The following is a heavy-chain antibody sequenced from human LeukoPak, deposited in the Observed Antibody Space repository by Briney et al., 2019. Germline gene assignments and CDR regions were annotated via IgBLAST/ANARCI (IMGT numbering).Heavy chain of an antibody. CDR2: ISSSGSTI. D-gene: IGHD3-3*01. J-gene: IGHJ3*02. CDR3: ASPKHYDFWSGYYRDAFDI. CDR1: GFTFSDYY. Sequence: GGSLRLSCAASGFTFSDYYMSWIRQAPGKGLEWVSFISSSGSTIYYADSVKGRFTISRDNAKNSLYLQMNSLRAEDTAVYYCASPKHYDFWSGYYRDAFDIWGQGTMVTVSS. V-gene: IGHV3-11*04.